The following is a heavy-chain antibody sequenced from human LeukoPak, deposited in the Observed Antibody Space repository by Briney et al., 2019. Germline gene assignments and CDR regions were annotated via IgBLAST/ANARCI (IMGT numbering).Heavy chain of an antibody. CDR3: ARAKAVAGTELVGYFDY. J-gene: IGHJ4*02. V-gene: IGHV4-30-2*01. CDR1: GGSISSGGYY. D-gene: IGHD6-19*01. Sequence: PSQTLSLTCTVSGGSISSGGYYWSWIRQPPGKGLEWIGYIYHSGSTNYNPSLKSRVTISVDKSKNQFSLKLSSVTAADTAVYYCARAKAVAGTELVGYFDYWGQGTLVTVSS. CDR2: IYHSGST.